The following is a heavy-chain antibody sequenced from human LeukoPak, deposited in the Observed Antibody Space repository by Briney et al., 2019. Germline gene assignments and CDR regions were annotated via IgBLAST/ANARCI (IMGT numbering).Heavy chain of an antibody. Sequence: GGTLRLSCSASGFTFTTYGMNWVRQAPGKGLEWVSGIGGSGIRTYYADSVKGRFIISRDNSKSTLYLQMNSLRTEDTAVYYCAKVRWDNSGWYYLDSWGQGTLVTVSS. D-gene: IGHD6-19*01. V-gene: IGHV3-23*01. CDR1: GFTFTTYG. CDR2: IGGSGIRT. J-gene: IGHJ4*02. CDR3: AKVRWDNSGWYYLDS.